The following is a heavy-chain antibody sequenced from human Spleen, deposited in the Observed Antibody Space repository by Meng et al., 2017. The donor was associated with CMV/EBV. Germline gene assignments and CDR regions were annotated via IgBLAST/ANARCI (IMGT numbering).Heavy chain of an antibody. V-gene: IGHV3-73*01. CDR2: IRSKANSYAT. D-gene: IGHD3-22*01. CDR3: TRHMSNYYDSSGYYDDAFDI. CDR1: GFTFSGSA. Sequence: GGSLRLSCAASGFTFSGSAMHWVRQASGKGLEWVGRIRSKANSYATAYAASVKGRFTISRDDSKNTAYLQMNSLKTEDTAVYYCTRHMSNYYDSSGYYDDAFDIWGQGTMVTVSS. J-gene: IGHJ3*02.